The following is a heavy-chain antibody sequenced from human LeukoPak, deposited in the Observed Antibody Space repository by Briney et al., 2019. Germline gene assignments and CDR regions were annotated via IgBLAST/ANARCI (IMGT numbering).Heavy chain of an antibody. CDR1: GGSISSGGYY. CDR2: IYHSGST. D-gene: IGHD3-3*01. Sequence: PSETLSLTCTVSGGSISSGGYYWSWIRQPPGKGLEWIGYIYHSGSTYYNPSLKSRVTISVDRSKHQFSLKLSSVTAADTAVYYYARGSGTTPPAYWGQGTLVTVSS. J-gene: IGHJ4*02. V-gene: IGHV4-30-2*01. CDR3: ARGSGTTPPAY.